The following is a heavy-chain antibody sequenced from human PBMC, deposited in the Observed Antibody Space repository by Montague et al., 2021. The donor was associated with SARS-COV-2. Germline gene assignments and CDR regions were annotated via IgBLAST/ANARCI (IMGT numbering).Heavy chain of an antibody. J-gene: IGHJ4*02. Sequence: SETLSLTCAVYGGSSSDYSWTWIRQPPGKGLEWIGEINHRGSTNYNPSLKSRVTISVDTSKNQFSLKMTSVTAADTAVYYCARGRQHINMVVVVVTGGEYYFDFWGQGTLVAVSS. V-gene: IGHV4-34*01. CDR1: GGSSSDYS. CDR3: ARGRQHINMVVVVVTGGEYYFDF. CDR2: INHRGST. D-gene: IGHD3-22*01.